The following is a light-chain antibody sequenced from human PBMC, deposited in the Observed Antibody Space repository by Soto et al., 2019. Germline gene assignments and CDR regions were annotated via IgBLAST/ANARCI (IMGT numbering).Light chain of an antibody. V-gene: IGKV1-27*01. CDR2: AAS. Sequence: DIQMTQSPSSLSASVGDRVTITCRANQDISNFSAWYQQKPGKVPKLLIYAASILQSGVPFRFSGSGSGTDFTLTISSLQPEDVATYYCQKYNSAPPIIFGPGTKVDIK. CDR3: QKYNSAPPII. J-gene: IGKJ3*01. CDR1: QDISNF.